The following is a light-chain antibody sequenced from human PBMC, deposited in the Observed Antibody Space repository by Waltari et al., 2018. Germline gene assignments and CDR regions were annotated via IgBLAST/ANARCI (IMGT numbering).Light chain of an antibody. V-gene: IGKV3-15*01. CDR2: RAS. CDR1: QTIGTS. CDR3: QQYNNWPPGT. Sequence: ELVVTQSPATLSLSPGERATLSCRTSQTIGTSLAWYKQRPGQAPRLLIYRASTRATGIPDRFSGSGSESEFTLTISSLQSEDVALYYCQQYNNWPPGTFGQGTKVEI. J-gene: IGKJ1*01.